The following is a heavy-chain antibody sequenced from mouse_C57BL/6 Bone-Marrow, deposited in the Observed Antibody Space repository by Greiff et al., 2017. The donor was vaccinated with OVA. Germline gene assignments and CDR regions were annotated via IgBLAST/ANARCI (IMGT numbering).Heavy chain of an antibody. CDR2: LDPTSGGT. J-gene: IGHJ2*01. V-gene: IGHV1-72*01. CDR1: GYTFTSYW. D-gene: IGHD4-1*01. CDR3: ARSMGTGTLDY. Sequence: QVQLQQPGAELVMPGASVKLSCKASGYTFTSYWMHWVKQRPGRGLEWIGRLDPTSGGTKYNEKFKSKSTLTVDKPSSTAYMQLSSLTTEDYAVYYCARSMGTGTLDYWGQGTTLTVSS.